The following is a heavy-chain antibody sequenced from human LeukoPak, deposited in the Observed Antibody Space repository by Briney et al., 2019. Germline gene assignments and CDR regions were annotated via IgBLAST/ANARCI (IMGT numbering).Heavy chain of an antibody. CDR3: AKDTSSGNFDY. CDR2: IGVSGVDT. V-gene: IGHV3-23*01. D-gene: IGHD3-22*01. Sequence: GGSLRLSCAASGLTLSAYSMSWVRQAPGKGLEWVSAIGVSGVDTYYADSVKGRFTVSRDNSKSMLYLQLNSLRVEDTAVYYCAKDTSSGNFDYWGQGTLVTVSS. J-gene: IGHJ4*02. CDR1: GLTLSAYS.